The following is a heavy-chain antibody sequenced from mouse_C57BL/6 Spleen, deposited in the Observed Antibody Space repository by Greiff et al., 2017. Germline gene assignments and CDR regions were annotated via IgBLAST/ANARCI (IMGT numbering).Heavy chain of an antibody. CDR1: GFNFKDDY. CDR3: TSDSSGFAY. V-gene: IGHV14-4*01. D-gene: IGHD3-2*02. CDR2: IDPENGDT. J-gene: IGHJ3*01. Sequence: VQLQQSGAELVRPGASVKLSCTASGFNFKDDYMHWVKQRPEQGLEWIGWIDPENGDTEYASKFQGKATITADTSSNTAYLQLSSLTSEDTAVYYCTSDSSGFAYWGQGTLVTVSA.